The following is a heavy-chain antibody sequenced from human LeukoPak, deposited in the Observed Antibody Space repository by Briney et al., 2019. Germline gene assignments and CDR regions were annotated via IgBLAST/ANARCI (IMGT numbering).Heavy chain of an antibody. CDR3: ARVQSQSYYYYYYMDV. J-gene: IGHJ6*03. V-gene: IGHV4-34*01. D-gene: IGHD6-19*01. Sequence: SETLSLTCAVYGGSFSGYYWSWIRQPPGKGLEWIGEINHSGSTNYNPSLKSRVTISVDTSKNQFSLKLSSVTAADTAVYYCARVQSQSYYYYYYMDVWGKGTTVTVSS. CDR1: GGSFSGYY. CDR2: INHSGST.